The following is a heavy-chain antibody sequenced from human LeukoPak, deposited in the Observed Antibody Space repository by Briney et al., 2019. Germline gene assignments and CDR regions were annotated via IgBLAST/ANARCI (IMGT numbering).Heavy chain of an antibody. CDR2: ASHAGIT. V-gene: IGHV4-34*01. D-gene: IGHD1-7*01. CDR3: ARGRANWDYDFDY. CDR1: GASFVGRH. Sequence: SETLSLTCAVYGASFVGRHWSWIRQPPGQGLEWLGEASHAGITNYNPSLKSRVSISVDTSKDQFSLSLTSVTAADTGVYYCARGRANWDYDFDYWGQGILVTVSS. J-gene: IGHJ4*02.